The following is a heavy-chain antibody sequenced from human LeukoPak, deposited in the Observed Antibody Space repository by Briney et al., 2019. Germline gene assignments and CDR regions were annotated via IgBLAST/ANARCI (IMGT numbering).Heavy chain of an antibody. V-gene: IGHV3-74*01. CDR1: GFTFSSYW. CDR2: INSDGSST. J-gene: IGHJ6*02. D-gene: IGHD1-14*01. Sequence: GGSLRLFCEASGFTFSSYWMHWVRQVPGKGLVWVSRINSDGSSTSYADSVKGRFTISRDNGKNTLYLQMNSLRAEDTAVYYCATGQGHGMDVWGQGTTVTVSS. CDR3: ATGQGHGMDV.